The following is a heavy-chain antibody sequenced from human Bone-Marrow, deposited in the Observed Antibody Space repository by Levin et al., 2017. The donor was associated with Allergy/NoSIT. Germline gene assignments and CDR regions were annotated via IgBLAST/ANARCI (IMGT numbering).Heavy chain of an antibody. Sequence: AGGSLRLSCKASGGSFSSYPINWVRQAPGQGLEWMGRIIPMPGITNYTQNFQERVTITADRSTSTAYMELSSLRSEDTAVYYCARAFYYDSSGNYRSAFDLWGQGTRVTVSS. V-gene: IGHV1-69*04. CDR3: ARAFYYDSSGNYRSAFDL. J-gene: IGHJ3*01. CDR1: GGSFSSYP. CDR2: IIPMPGIT. D-gene: IGHD3-22*01.